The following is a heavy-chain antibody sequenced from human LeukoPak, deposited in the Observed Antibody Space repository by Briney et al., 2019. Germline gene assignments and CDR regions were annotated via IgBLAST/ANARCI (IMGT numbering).Heavy chain of an antibody. J-gene: IGHJ6*02. CDR3: ARAEYYDILTGPRHYYYYGMDV. V-gene: IGHV1-69*04. CDR1: GGTFSSYA. CDR2: IVPILGIA. Sequence: GASAKVSCKSSGGTFSSYAISWVRQAPGQGLEWMGRIVPILGIANYAQKFQGRVTITADKSTSTAYMELSSLRSEDTAVYYCARAEYYDILTGPRHYYYYGMDVWGQGTTVTVSS. D-gene: IGHD3-9*01.